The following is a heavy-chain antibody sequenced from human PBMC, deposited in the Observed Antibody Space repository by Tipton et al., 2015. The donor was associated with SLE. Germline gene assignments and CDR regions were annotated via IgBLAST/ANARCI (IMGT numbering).Heavy chain of an antibody. CDR2: IYYSGTT. D-gene: IGHD4-17*01. CDR1: GGSINSRSYY. Sequence: TLSLTCTVSGGSINSRSYYWGWIRQPPGKGLEWIGSIYYSGTTYYNPPLKSRVTLSVDTSKNQFPLKVYSVTAADTAVYYCARADRSIDYGDCLIDPWGRGILVTVSS. CDR3: ARADRSIDYGDCLIDP. V-gene: IGHV4-39*06. J-gene: IGHJ5*02.